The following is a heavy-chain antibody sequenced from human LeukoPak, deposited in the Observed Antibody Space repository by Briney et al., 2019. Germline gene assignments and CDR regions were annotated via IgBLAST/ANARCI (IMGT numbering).Heavy chain of an antibody. V-gene: IGHV7-4-1*02. J-gene: IGHJ4*02. CDR3: ARTVLGATGYFDY. CDR1: GYIFTNYE. Sequence: ASVKVSCKASGYIFTNYEMNWVRRAPGQGLEWMGWINTTTGSPTYAQGFTGRFVFSLDTSVSTTYLQISSLEAEDTAVYYCARTVLGATGYFDYWGQGTLITVSS. D-gene: IGHD1-26*01. CDR2: INTTTGSP.